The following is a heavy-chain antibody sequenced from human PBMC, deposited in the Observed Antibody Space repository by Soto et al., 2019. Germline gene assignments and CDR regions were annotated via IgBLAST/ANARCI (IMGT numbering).Heavy chain of an antibody. CDR2: IGGTGNTT. Sequence: VHLSESGGALVQPGGSLRLSCAASGFTFRVYAMSWFRQAPGGGLEWVSAIGGTGNTTYYADSVKGRFTIARDNSRDTLYPQMTSLRVEDTAVYYCARIRQLLFVSWGQGTLVSVSS. CDR3: ARIRQLLFVS. CDR1: GFTFRVYA. V-gene: IGHV3-23*01. J-gene: IGHJ4*02. D-gene: IGHD2-2*01.